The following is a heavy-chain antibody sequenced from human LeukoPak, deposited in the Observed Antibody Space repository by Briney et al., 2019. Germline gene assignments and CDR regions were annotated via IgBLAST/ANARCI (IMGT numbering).Heavy chain of an antibody. V-gene: IGHV4-4*02. J-gene: IGHJ6*03. D-gene: IGHD5-12*01. Sequence: SETLSLTCAVSGGSISSSNWWSWVRQPPGKGLEWIGEIYHSGSTNYNPSLKSRVTISVDTSKNQFSLKLSSVTAADTAVYYCARVGQVATIGYYYYYMDVWGKGTTITISS. CDR2: IYHSGST. CDR3: ARVGQVATIGYYYYYMDV. CDR1: GGSISSSNW.